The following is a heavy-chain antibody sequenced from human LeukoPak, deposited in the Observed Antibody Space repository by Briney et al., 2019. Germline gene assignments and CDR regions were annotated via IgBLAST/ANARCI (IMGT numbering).Heavy chain of an antibody. CDR3: ARAPPYSAGGIDY. V-gene: IGHV3-74*01. D-gene: IGHD1-1*01. Sequence: PGGSLRLSCAASGFTFSTYWMHWVRQAPGKGLVWVSRVNSDGSSTTYANSVKGRFTISRDNAKNTLHLQMNSLRAEDTAVYYCARAPPYSAGGIDYWGQGTLVTVSS. J-gene: IGHJ4*02. CDR2: VNSDGSST. CDR1: GFTFSTYW.